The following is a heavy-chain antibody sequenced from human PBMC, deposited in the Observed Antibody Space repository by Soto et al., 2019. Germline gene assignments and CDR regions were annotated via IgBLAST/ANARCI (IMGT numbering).Heavy chain of an antibody. CDR1: GYSFVSYW. CDR2: IYPGDSDT. J-gene: IGHJ4*02. CDR3: ANKDGYELEY. D-gene: IGHD5-18*01. Sequence: GESLKISCKGSGYSFVSYWIAWVRQMPGKGLEWMGSIYPGDSDTTYSPSIQGQVTISADKSSTTVYLQWNTLKASDNAMYYCANKDGYELEYWGQGTQVTVSS. V-gene: IGHV5-51*01.